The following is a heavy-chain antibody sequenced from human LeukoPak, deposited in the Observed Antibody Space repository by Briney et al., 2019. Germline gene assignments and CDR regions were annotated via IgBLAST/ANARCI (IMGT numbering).Heavy chain of an antibody. J-gene: IGHJ5*02. CDR3: AGGVPAAHLRSRNNWFDP. CDR2: ISGSGGST. Sequence: GGSLRLSCAASGFTFSSYAMSWVRQAAGKGLEWVSAISGSGGSTYYADSVKGRFTISRDNSKNTLYLQMNSLRAEDTAVYYCAGGVPAAHLRSRNNWFDPWGQGTLLTVSS. D-gene: IGHD2-2*01. V-gene: IGHV3-23*01. CDR1: GFTFSSYA.